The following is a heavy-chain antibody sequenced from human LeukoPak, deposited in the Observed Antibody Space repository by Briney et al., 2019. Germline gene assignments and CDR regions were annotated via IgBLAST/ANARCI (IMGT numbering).Heavy chain of an antibody. V-gene: IGHV3-23*01. D-gene: IGHD1/OR15-1a*01. CDR3: AKISWDGRGTFD. CDR2: IRGSGADK. Sequence: GGSLRLSCAASGFIFSTYSMSWVRQAPGKGLEWGSSIRGSGADKYYADPVKGRFSISRDNSQDTLSLQMNSLRAEDTAVYYCAKISWDGRGTFDWGRGTLVTVSS. CDR1: GFIFSTYS. J-gene: IGHJ1*01.